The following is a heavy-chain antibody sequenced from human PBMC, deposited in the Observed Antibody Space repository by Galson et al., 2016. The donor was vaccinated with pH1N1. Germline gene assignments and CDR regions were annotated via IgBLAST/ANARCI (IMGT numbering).Heavy chain of an antibody. CDR3: ARADYGDYVGYFDL. D-gene: IGHD4-17*01. Sequence: SLRLSCAASGFTFSSDGMHWVRQAPGKGLEWVAVIWYDGSNKYYADSVKGRFTISRDNSKNTLYLQMNSLRAEDTAVYYSARADYGDYVGYFDLWGRGTLVTVSS. J-gene: IGHJ2*01. V-gene: IGHV3-33*01. CDR2: IWYDGSNK. CDR1: GFTFSSDG.